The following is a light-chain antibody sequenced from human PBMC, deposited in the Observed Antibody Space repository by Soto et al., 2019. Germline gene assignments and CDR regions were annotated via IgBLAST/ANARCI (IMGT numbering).Light chain of an antibody. CDR2: AAY. V-gene: IGKV1-39*01. J-gene: IGKJ1*01. Sequence: QMTQSPSSLSASVGDIVTITCRTRQNIRNFLNWYQQKPRKDPQLLVSAAYSLQSGVTTRFSGGVSRTDVTLTISSLRPADSATYYCEQSFCYPSWTFGQGTMVE. CDR3: EQSFCYPSWT. CDR1: QNIRNF.